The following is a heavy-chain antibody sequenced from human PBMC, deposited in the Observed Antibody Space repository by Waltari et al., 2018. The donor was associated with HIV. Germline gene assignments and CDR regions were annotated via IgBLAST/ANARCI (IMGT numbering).Heavy chain of an antibody. CDR1: GFTFSSYW. Sequence: EVQLVESGGGLVQPGGSLRLSCAASGFTFSSYWMSWVRQAPGKGREGVAKIKQYGSEKYYVDSVKGRFTISRDNAKNSLYLQMNGLRAEDTAVYYCARGKGALGWLGGQGTLVTVSS. V-gene: IGHV3-7*04. J-gene: IGHJ4*02. CDR2: IKQYGSEK. D-gene: IGHD6-19*01. CDR3: ARGKGALGWL.